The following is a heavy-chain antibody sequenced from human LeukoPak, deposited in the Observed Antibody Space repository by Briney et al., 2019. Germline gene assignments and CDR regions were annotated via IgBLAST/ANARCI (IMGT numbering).Heavy chain of an antibody. Sequence: GGSLRLSCAASGFTFSTYAMSWVRQAPGKGLEWVSLIGGSDGRTRYADSVKGRFTISRDNSKNTLYLEMNSLRAEDTAVYYCAKESSSYDWGYMDVWGKGTTVTISS. J-gene: IGHJ6*03. CDR2: IGGSDGRT. CDR3: AKESSSYDWGYMDV. V-gene: IGHV3-23*01. D-gene: IGHD3-22*01. CDR1: GFTFSTYA.